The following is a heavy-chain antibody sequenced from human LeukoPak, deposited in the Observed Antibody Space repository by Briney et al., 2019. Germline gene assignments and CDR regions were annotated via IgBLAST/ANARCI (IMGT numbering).Heavy chain of an antibody. CDR1: GGSFSGYY. J-gene: IGHJ6*03. V-gene: IGHV4-34*01. CDR3: ARVKKYYYYYMDV. Sequence: ETLSLTCAVYGGSFSGYYWSWIRPPPGKGLEWIGEINHSGSTNYNPSLKSRVTISVDTSKNQFSLKLSSVTAADTAVYYCARVKKYYYYYMDVWGKGTTVTVSS. CDR2: INHSGST.